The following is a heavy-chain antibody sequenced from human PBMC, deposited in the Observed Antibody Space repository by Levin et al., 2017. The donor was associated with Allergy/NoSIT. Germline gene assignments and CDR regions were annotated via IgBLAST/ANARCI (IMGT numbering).Heavy chain of an antibody. CDR2: IKNDGSIT. J-gene: IGHJ3*02. Sequence: GGSLRLSCAVSGFTFTSYCMYWVRQAPGTGQVRVSHIKNDGSITSYADPVSGRFTVSRDNEKYTLYLQMNSLRAEDTAVYYCARDHTGTQAFDIWGQGTMVTVSS. CDR3: ARDHTGTQAFDI. V-gene: IGHV3-74*01. CDR1: GFTFTSYC. D-gene: IGHD1/OR15-1a*01.